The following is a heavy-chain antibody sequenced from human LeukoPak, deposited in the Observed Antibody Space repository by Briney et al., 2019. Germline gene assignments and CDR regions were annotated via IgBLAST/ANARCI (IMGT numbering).Heavy chain of an antibody. CDR3: TRLTEGGYVVRAFDI. CDR2: IFTKADNYST. Sequence: GGPLRLSCAASGFTFSDSAMHWVRQAPGKGLEGVGRIFTKADNYSTAYAASLKGRFTISRDDSKNTAYLQINSLKTEDTAVYYCTRLTEGGYVVRAFDIWGQGTMVIVSS. V-gene: IGHV3-73*01. CDR1: GFTFSDSA. D-gene: IGHD5-12*01. J-gene: IGHJ3*02.